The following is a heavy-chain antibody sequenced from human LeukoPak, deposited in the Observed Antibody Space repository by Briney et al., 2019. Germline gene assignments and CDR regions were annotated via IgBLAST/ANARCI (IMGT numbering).Heavy chain of an antibody. CDR2: IIPIFGTA. CDR1: GGTFSSYA. CDR3: ARVGLTQPDAFDI. V-gene: IGHV1-69*13. D-gene: IGHD2-15*01. J-gene: IGHJ3*02. Sequence: GASVKVSCKASGGTFSSYAISWVRQAPGQGLEWMGGIIPIFGTANYAQKFQGRVTITADESTSTAYMELSSLRSEDTAVYYCARVGLTQPDAFDIWGQGTMVTVSS.